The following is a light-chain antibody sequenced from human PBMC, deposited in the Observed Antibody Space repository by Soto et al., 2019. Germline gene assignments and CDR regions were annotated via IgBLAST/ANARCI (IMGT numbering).Light chain of an antibody. J-gene: IGKJ4*01. V-gene: IGKV1-5*01. CDR1: QDISGW. CDR2: DAS. Sequence: DIQMTQSPSTLSASVGARVTITCRASQDISGWLAWYQQKPGKAPKVLIYDASSLESGVPLRFSGSGSGTEFTLTITSLQPDDFATYYCQQYKNYSPLTFGGGTKVDIK. CDR3: QQYKNYSPLT.